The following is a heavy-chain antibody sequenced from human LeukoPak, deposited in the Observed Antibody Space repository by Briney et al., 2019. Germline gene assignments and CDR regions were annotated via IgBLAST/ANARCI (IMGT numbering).Heavy chain of an antibody. V-gene: IGHV5-51*01. CDR2: IYPGDSDT. CDR3: ARLTYYYDSSPAFDI. Sequence: GESLKISCEGSGYSFTNYWIAWVRQMPGKGLEWIGIIYPGDSDTRYSPSFQGQVTISADKSISTAYLQWSSLKASDTAMYFCARLTYYYDSSPAFDIWGQGTMVTVSS. CDR1: GYSFTNYW. J-gene: IGHJ3*02. D-gene: IGHD3-22*01.